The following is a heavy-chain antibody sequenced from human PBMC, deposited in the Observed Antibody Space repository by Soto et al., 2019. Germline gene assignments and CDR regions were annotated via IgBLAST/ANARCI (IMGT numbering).Heavy chain of an antibody. D-gene: IGHD2-2*03. CDR2: INSDASHT. V-gene: IGHV3-74*01. CDR1: GFTFITYG. CDR3: VRDGYCITTSCYAKWFDL. Sequence: GGSLRLSCAASGFTFITYGMHWIRQVPGKGLEWVSRINSDASHTYYADSVKGRFNISRDNAKNTLHLEMNSLRAEDTAVYYCVRDGYCITTSCYAKWFDLSGQGTPVTLSS. J-gene: IGHJ5*02.